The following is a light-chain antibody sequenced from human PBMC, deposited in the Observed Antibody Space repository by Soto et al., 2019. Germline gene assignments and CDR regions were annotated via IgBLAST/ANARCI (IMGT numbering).Light chain of an antibody. Sequence: EIVLTQSPGTLSLFPGERATLSCRASQSVSSRNLAWYRQKPGQAPSLLIYGAFNRATGIADRFSGSGSATDFTLTISRLEPADFALYYCLLYGDSPPAYTFGQSTKLDIK. CDR3: LLYGDSPPAYT. J-gene: IGKJ2*01. CDR1: QSVSSRN. V-gene: IGKV3-20*01. CDR2: GAF.